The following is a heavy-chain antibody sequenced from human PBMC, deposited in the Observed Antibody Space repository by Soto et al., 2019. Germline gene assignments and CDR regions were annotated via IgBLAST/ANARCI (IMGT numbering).Heavy chain of an antibody. CDR2: IYYSGST. D-gene: IGHD5-12*01. V-gene: IGHV4-30-4*01. CDR3: ARETTGHVHIVFPPGMDV. Sequence: SETLSLTCTVSGGSISSGDYYWSWIRQPPGKGLEWIGYIYYSGSTYYNPSLKSRVTISVDTSKDQFSLKLSSVTAADTAVYYCARETTGHVHIVFPPGMDVWGQGTTVTVSS. CDR1: GGSISSGDYY. J-gene: IGHJ6*02.